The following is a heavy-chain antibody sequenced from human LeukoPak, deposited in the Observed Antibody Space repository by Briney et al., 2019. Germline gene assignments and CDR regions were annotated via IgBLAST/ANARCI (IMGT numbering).Heavy chain of an antibody. CDR3: AKADIVATIRALDPLYYFDY. Sequence: GGSLRLSCAASGFTFSSYAMSWVRQAPGKGLEWVSAISGSGGSTYYADSVKGRFTISSDNSKNTLYLQMNSLRAEDTAVYYCAKADIVATIRALDPLYYFDYWGQGTLVTVSS. V-gene: IGHV3-23*01. CDR1: GFTFSSYA. D-gene: IGHD5-12*01. J-gene: IGHJ4*02. CDR2: ISGSGGST.